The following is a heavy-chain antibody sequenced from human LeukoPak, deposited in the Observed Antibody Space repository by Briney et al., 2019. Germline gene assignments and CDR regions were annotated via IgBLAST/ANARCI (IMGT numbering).Heavy chain of an antibody. J-gene: IGHJ4*02. V-gene: IGHV4-39*01. Sequence: SETLSLTCTVSGGSIITRSFYWGWIRQPPGKGLEWIGSIYYSGSSYYNPSLKSRVTISVDTSKDQFSRKLSAVTAADTAVFYCARHDYSDDDPNCFDYWGQGTLVTVSS. CDR2: IYYSGSS. D-gene: IGHD4-17*01. CDR3: ARHDYSDDDPNCFDY. CDR1: GGSIITRSFY.